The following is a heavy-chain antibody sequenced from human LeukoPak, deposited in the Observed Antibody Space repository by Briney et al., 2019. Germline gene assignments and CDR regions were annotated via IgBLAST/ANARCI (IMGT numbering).Heavy chain of an antibody. CDR3: ARVEMAPLPYFDY. CDR2: INPSGGST. CDR1: GYTFTSYY. D-gene: IGHD5-24*01. J-gene: IGHJ4*02. Sequence: GASVTVSCKASGYTFTSYYMHWVRQAPGQGLEWMGIINPSGGSTSYAQKFQGRVTMTRDMSTSTVYMELSSLRSEDTAVYYCARVEMAPLPYFDYWGQGTLVTVSS. V-gene: IGHV1-46*01.